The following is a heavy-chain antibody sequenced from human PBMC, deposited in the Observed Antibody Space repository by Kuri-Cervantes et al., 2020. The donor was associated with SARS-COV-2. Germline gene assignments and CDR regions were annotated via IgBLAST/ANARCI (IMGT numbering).Heavy chain of an antibody. CDR3: ARVGIYDYSNYRPFDY. V-gene: IGHV1-46*01. Sequence: ASVKVSCKASGYTFTSHYMHWVRQAPGQGPEWMGIINPSGGSTSYAQKFQGRVTMTRDTSISTAYMELSRLRSDDTAVYYCARVGIYDYSNYRPFDYWGQGTLVTVSS. CDR1: GYTFTSHY. J-gene: IGHJ4*02. D-gene: IGHD4-11*01. CDR2: INPSGGST.